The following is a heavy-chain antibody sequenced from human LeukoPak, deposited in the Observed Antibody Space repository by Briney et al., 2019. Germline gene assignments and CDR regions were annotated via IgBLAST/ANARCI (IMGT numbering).Heavy chain of an antibody. CDR1: GYTFTSYG. CDR3: ASTSNAVGSGSPTSYFDY. CDR2: ISAYNGNT. V-gene: IGHV1-18*01. D-gene: IGHD3-10*01. J-gene: IGHJ4*02. Sequence: ASVKVSCKASGYTFTSYGISWVRQAPGQGLEWMGWISAYNGNTNYAQKLQGRVTMTTDTSTSTAYMELRSLRSDDTAVYYCASTSNAVGSGSPTSYFDYWGQGTLVTVSS.